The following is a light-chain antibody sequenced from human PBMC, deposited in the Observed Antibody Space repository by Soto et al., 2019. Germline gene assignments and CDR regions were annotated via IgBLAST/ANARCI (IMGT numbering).Light chain of an antibody. Sequence: EIVLTQSPATLSLSPGERATLSCRASQSVSSSYLAWYQQKPGQAPRLLIYGASSRATGIPDRFSGSGSGTEFTLAISSLQSEDFGVYYCQQYNNWPPLTFGGGTKVDIK. CDR3: QQYNNWPPLT. J-gene: IGKJ4*01. V-gene: IGKV3D-15*01. CDR1: QSVSSSY. CDR2: GAS.